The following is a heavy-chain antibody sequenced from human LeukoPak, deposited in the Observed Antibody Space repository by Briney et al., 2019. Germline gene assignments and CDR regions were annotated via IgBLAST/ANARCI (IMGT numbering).Heavy chain of an antibody. CDR1: GGSFSAYY. Sequence: LDTLSLTCAVYGGSFSAYYLRWTGIRQPPRKVLEWIGEVNHRESNAYTPSLKSRVTISVDTSKSQFSLNLNSVTAADTAVYYCARGHDRRATFSNNWYLDSWGLGTLVTVSS. CDR3: ARGHDRRATFSNNWYLDS. CDR2: VNHRESN. D-gene: IGHD6-13*01. V-gene: IGHV4-34*01. J-gene: IGHJ5*01.